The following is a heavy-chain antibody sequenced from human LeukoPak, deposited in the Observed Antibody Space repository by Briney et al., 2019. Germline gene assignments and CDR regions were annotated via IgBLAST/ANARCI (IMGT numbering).Heavy chain of an antibody. Sequence: ASETLSLTCTVSGGSISSSSYYWGWIRQPPGKGLEWIGSIYYSGSTYYNPSLKSRVTISVDTSKNQFSLKLSSVTAADTAVYYCARGKRKYYDILTGYSDDAFDIWGQGTMVTVSS. J-gene: IGHJ3*02. CDR3: ARGKRKYYDILTGYSDDAFDI. CDR2: IYYSGST. CDR1: GGSISSSSYY. D-gene: IGHD3-9*01. V-gene: IGHV4-39*07.